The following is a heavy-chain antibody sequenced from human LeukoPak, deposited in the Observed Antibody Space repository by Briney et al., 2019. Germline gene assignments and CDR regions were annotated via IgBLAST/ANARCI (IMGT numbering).Heavy chain of an antibody. CDR3: ARLSLESANQVPIAY. D-gene: IGHD2-2*01. CDR2: IYYGGST. V-gene: IGHV4-39*01. J-gene: IGHJ4*02. CDR1: GGSITISNYY. Sequence: SETLSLTCTVSGGSITISNYYWGWIRQPPGKGLEWIGNIYYGGSTFYNPSLKSRVTISVDTSKKQFSLNLRSVTAADTAVYYCARLSLESANQVPIAYRGQGTLVTVSS.